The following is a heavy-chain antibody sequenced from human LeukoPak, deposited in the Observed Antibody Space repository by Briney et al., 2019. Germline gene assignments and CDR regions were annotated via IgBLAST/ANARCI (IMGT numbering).Heavy chain of an antibody. V-gene: IGHV3-11*05. CDR2: ISSSSSYT. D-gene: IGHD3-22*01. CDR1: GFTFSDYC. Sequence: GGSLRLSCAASGFTFSDYCMSWIRQAPGKGLEWVSYISSSSSYTNYADSVKGRFTISRDNAKNSLYLQMNSLRAEDTAVYYCARGYYYDSSGPNWFDPWGQGTLVTVSS. J-gene: IGHJ5*02. CDR3: ARGYYYDSSGPNWFDP.